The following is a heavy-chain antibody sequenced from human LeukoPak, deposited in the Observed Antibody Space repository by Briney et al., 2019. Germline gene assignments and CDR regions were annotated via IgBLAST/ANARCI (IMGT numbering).Heavy chain of an antibody. CDR1: GYTFTSYG. D-gene: IGHD6-13*01. CDR3: ARGAAEGLDY. V-gene: IGHV1-18*01. Sequence: WASVKVSCTASGYTFTSYGISWVRQAPGQGLEWMGWISAYNGNTNYAQKLQGRVTITRDTSANTAYMELSSLTSEDTAVYHCARGAAEGLDYWGQGILVTVSS. CDR2: ISAYNGNT. J-gene: IGHJ4*02.